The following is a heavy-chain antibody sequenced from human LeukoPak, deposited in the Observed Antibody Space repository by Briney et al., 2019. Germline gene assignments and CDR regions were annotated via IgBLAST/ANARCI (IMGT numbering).Heavy chain of an antibody. J-gene: IGHJ6*03. CDR2: IYYSGST. V-gene: IGHV4-39*07. CDR3: ARAGGEMATTYYYYYMDV. D-gene: IGHD5-24*01. Sequence: SETLSLTCTVSGVSISSSSYYWDWIRQPPGKGLEWIGSIYYSGSTYYNPSLKSRVTTSVDTSKNQFSLKLSSVTAADTAVYYCARAGGEMATTYYYYYMDVWGKGTTVTISS. CDR1: GVSISSSSYY.